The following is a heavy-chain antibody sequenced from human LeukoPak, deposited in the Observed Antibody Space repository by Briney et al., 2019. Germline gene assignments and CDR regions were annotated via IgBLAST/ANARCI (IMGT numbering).Heavy chain of an antibody. Sequence: PSETLSLTCAVYGGSFSGYYWSWIRQPPGKGLEWIGYIYYSGSTNYNPSLKSRVTISVDTSKNQFSLRLSSVTAADTAVYYCARGVDSSGWYLFDPWGQGTLVTVSS. V-gene: IGHV4-59*08. J-gene: IGHJ5*02. CDR1: GGSFSGYY. CDR3: ARGVDSSGWYLFDP. D-gene: IGHD6-19*01. CDR2: IYYSGST.